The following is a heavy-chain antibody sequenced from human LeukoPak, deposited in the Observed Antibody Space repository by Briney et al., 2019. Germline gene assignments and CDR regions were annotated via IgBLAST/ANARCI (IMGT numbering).Heavy chain of an antibody. CDR2: ISSSSSYI. CDR1: VLPFSRYS. CDR3: ASGELAY. D-gene: IGHD3-10*01. Sequence: GGPLRLSCAPSVLPFSRYSMNGVPQAPGKGLEWVSSISSSSSYIYYADSVKRRFTIARDNAKNSLYLQMNSLRAEDTAVYYCASGELAYWGQGTLVTVSS. J-gene: IGHJ4*02. V-gene: IGHV3-21*01.